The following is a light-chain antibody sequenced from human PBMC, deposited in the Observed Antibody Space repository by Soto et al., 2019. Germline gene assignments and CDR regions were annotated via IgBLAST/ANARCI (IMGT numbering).Light chain of an antibody. Sequence: DIVMTQSPDSLAVSLGERATINCKSSQSVLYSSNNKNFLAWYQQKPRQPPKLLIYWASTRESGVPDRFGGSGSATDFTLTISSLQAEDVAVYYCQQYYTTPPTFGQGTELGIK. CDR3: QQYYTTPPT. CDR2: WAS. V-gene: IGKV4-1*01. J-gene: IGKJ2*01. CDR1: QSVLYSSNNKNF.